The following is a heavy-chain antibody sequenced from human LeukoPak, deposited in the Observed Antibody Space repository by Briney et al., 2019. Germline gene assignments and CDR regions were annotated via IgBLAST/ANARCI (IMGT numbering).Heavy chain of an antibody. V-gene: IGHV4-59*01. CDR1: GGSISSYY. D-gene: IGHD2-15*01. CDR3: ARGDMTNGVYFDY. J-gene: IGHJ4*02. Sequence: SETLSLTCTVSGGSISSYYWSWIRQPPGKGLEWIGYIYYSGSTNYNPSLKSRVTISLDTSKSHFSLKLSSVTAADTAVYYCARGDMTNGVYFDYWGQGTLVTVSS. CDR2: IYYSGST.